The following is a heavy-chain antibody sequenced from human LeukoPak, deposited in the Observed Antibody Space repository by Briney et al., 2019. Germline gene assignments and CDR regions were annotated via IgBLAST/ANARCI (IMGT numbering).Heavy chain of an antibody. V-gene: IGHV3-33*01. D-gene: IGHD3-10*01. Sequence: PGGSLRLSCAASGFIFSSYGMHWVRQAPGKGLEWVAIIWPDGTNEYYADSVKGRFTISRDNSKNTLYLQMNSLRVEDTAVYYCARDGTYYYGSGSPKDYWGQGTLVTVSS. CDR2: IWPDGTNE. CDR3: ARDGTYYYGSGSPKDY. J-gene: IGHJ4*02. CDR1: GFIFSSYG.